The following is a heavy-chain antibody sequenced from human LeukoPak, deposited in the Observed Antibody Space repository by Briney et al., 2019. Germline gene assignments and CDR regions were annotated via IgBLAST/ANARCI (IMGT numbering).Heavy chain of an antibody. D-gene: IGHD3-3*01. CDR3: ARGSEWLSTDY. CDR1: GGSISSGGYY. Sequence: PSETLSLTCTVSGGSISSGGYYWSWIRQHPGKGLEWIGYIYYSGSTYYNPSLKSRVTISVYTSKNQFSLKLSSVTAADTAVYYCARGSEWLSTDYWGQGTLVTVSS. V-gene: IGHV4-31*03. CDR2: IYYSGST. J-gene: IGHJ4*02.